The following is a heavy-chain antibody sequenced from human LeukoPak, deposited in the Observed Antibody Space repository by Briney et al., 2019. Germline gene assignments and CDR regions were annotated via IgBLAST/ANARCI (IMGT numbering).Heavy chain of an antibody. V-gene: IGHV3-30*04. CDR3: ARGGMKGTFDC. CDR1: GFTFSNHA. D-gene: IGHD3-16*01. CDR2: TSYDGTNK. Sequence: PGGSLRLSCAASGFTFSNHAMHWVRQAPGKGLEWVAVTSYDGTNKYYAESVKGRFTISSDNSKNTLYLQMNSLRAEDTAVYYCARGGMKGTFDCWGQGTLVTVSS. J-gene: IGHJ4*02.